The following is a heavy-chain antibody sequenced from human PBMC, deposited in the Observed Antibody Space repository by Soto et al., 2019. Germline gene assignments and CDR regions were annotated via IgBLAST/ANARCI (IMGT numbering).Heavy chain of an antibody. Sequence: GGSLRLSCAASGFTFSSYGMHWVRQAPGKGLEWVAVISYDGSNKYYADSVKGRFTISRDNSKNTLYLQMNSLRAEDTAVYYCAKDLAGTSQVVVAPGYYGMDVWGQGTTVTVSS. D-gene: IGHD6-19*01. CDR1: GFTFSSYG. V-gene: IGHV3-30*18. J-gene: IGHJ6*02. CDR2: ISYDGSNK. CDR3: AKDLAGTSQVVVAPGYYGMDV.